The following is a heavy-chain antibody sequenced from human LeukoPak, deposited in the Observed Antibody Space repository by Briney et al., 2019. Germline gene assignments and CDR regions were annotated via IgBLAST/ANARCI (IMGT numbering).Heavy chain of an antibody. CDR3: AKDSGLRFLEWLPLNGMDV. CDR1: GFIVSSNY. Sequence: PGGSLRLSCAVSGFIVSSNYMSWVRQAPGKGLEWVSVIYSGGSTYYADSVKGRFTISRDNSKNSLYLQMNSLRTEDTALYYCAKDSGLRFLEWLPLNGMDVWGQGTTVTVSS. V-gene: IGHV3-53*05. CDR2: IYSGGST. D-gene: IGHD3-3*01. J-gene: IGHJ6*02.